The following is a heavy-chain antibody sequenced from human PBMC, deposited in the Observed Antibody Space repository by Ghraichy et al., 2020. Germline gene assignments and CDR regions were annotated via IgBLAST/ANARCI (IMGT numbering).Heavy chain of an antibody. J-gene: IGHJ4*02. CDR1: GYTFTSYD. CDR2: MNPNSGNT. Sequence: ASVKVSCKASGYTFTSYDINWVRQATGQGLEWMGWMNPNSGNTGYAQKFQGRVTMTRNTSISTAYMELSSLRSEDTAVYYCARDYDSSGQPFDYWGQGTLVTVSS. D-gene: IGHD3-22*01. CDR3: ARDYDSSGQPFDY. V-gene: IGHV1-8*01.